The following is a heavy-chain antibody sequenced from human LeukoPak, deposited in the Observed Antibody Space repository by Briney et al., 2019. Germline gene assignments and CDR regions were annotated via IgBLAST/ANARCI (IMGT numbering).Heavy chain of an antibody. Sequence: ASVKVSCKASGYTFTDYALHWVRQAPGQSLEWMGWITTGKGETRYSQEFQRRITFTRDTSASTVYMDLSDLRSEDTAVYYCARGGKQWRGGNYFDSWGQGTLVAVSS. J-gene: IGHJ4*02. V-gene: IGHV1-3*03. CDR2: ITTGKGET. D-gene: IGHD6-19*01. CDR3: ARGGKQWRGGNYFDS. CDR1: GYTFTDYA.